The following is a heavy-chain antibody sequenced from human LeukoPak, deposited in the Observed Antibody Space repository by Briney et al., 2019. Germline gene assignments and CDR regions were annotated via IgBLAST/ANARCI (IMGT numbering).Heavy chain of an antibody. CDR1: GVSFSGYY. V-gene: IGHV4-34*01. CDR3: ARRGAVALLR. Sequence: SETLSLTCAAYGVSFSGYYWSWIRQPPGKGLEWIGEINHSGITNYNPSLKSRVTISVDTSKNQFSLKLSSVTAADTAVYYCARRGAVALLRWGQGTLVTVSS. CDR2: INHSGIT. J-gene: IGHJ4*02. D-gene: IGHD6-19*01.